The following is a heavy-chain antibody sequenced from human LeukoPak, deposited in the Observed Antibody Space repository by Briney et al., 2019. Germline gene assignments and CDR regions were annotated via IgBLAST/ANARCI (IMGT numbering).Heavy chain of an antibody. Sequence: ASETLSLTCTVSGGSISSYYWIWIRQPPGKGLEWIGYIYYSGSTNYNPSLKSRVTISVDTSKNQFSLKLSSVTAADTAVYYCARRYCSSTSCYFHFDYWGQGTLVTVSS. D-gene: IGHD2-2*01. CDR2: IYYSGST. CDR3: ARRYCSSTSCYFHFDY. V-gene: IGHV4-59*01. CDR1: GGSISSYY. J-gene: IGHJ4*02.